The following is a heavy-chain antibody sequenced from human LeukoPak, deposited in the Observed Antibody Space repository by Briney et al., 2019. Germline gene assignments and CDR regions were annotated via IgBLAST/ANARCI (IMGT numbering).Heavy chain of an antibody. V-gene: IGHV3-11*01. CDR1: GFTFSDYY. J-gene: IGHJ3*02. D-gene: IGHD6-13*01. CDR2: ISSSGSTI. CDR3: AMGLREQQLALQDAFDI. Sequence: PGGSLRLSCAASGFTFSDYYMSWIRQAPGKGLEWVSYISSSGSTIYYADSVKGRFTISRDNAKNSLYLQVNSLRAEDTAVYYCAMGLREQQLALQDAFDIWGQGTMVTVSS.